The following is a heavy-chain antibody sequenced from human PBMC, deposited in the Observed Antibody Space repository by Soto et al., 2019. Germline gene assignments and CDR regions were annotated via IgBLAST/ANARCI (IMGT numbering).Heavy chain of an antibody. CDR2: ISSSSSTI. CDR3: ARGPSLEYSSSLFDY. D-gene: IGHD6-6*01. CDR1: GFTFSSYS. Sequence: GGSLRLSCAASGFTFSSYSMNWVRQAPGKGLEWVSYISSSSSTIYYADSVKGRFTISRDNAKNSLYLQMNSLRAEDTAVYYCARGPSLEYSSSLFDYWGQGTLVTVSS. J-gene: IGHJ4*02. V-gene: IGHV3-48*04.